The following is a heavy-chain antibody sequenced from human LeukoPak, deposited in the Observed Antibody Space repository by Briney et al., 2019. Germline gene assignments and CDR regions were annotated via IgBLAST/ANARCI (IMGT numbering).Heavy chain of an antibody. CDR2: IRYDGSNK. CDR1: GFTFSSYG. J-gene: IGHJ5*02. D-gene: IGHD4-17*01. V-gene: IGHV3-30*02. Sequence: GGSLRLSCAASGFTFSSYGMHWVRQAPGKGLEWVAFIRYDGSNKYYADSVKGRFTISRDNSTNTLYLQMNSLRAEDTAVYYCAKSYGDYVNWFDPWGQGTLVTVSS. CDR3: AKSYGDYVNWFDP.